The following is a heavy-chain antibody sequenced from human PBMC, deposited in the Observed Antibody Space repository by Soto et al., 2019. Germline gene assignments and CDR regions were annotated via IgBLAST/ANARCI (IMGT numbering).Heavy chain of an antibody. CDR1: GYSFTRYG. Sequence: ASVKVSCKASGYSFTRYGVSWVRQAPGQGLEWMGWTSAYNGNTKYAQKFQGRVTLTTDTSTSTGYMELRSLTSDDTAVYYCAREGYCSSGSCALYSHDYFGMDVWGLGTTVTVSS. D-gene: IGHD2-15*01. CDR2: TSAYNGNT. CDR3: AREGYCSSGSCALYSHDYFGMDV. V-gene: IGHV1-18*01. J-gene: IGHJ6*02.